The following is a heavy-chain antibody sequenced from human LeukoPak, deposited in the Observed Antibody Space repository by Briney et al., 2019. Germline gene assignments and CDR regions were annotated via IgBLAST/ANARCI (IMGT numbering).Heavy chain of an antibody. D-gene: IGHD3-22*01. J-gene: IGHJ4*02. CDR3: ARVPYYYDSSGYRGLLTH. CDR1: GDSVSSNSAA. Sequence: SSQTLSLTCAISGDSVSSNSAAWNWIRQSPSRGLEWLGRTYYRSKWYNDYAVSVKSRITINPDTSKNQFSMQLNSVTPEDTAVYYCARVPYYYDSSGYRGLLTHWGQGTLVTVSS. V-gene: IGHV6-1*01. CDR2: TYYRSKWYN.